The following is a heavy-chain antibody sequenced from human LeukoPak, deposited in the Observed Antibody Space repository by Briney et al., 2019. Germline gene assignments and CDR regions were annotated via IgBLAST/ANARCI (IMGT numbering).Heavy chain of an antibody. CDR1: GFTFSSYG. J-gene: IGHJ6*02. CDR3: ARDFAYYYYGMDV. V-gene: IGHV3-33*01. Sequence: GGSLRLSCAASGFTFSSYGMHGVRQAPGKGLEWVAVIWYDESNKYYADSVKGRFTISRDNSKNTLYLQMNSLRAEDTAVYYCARDFAYYYYGMDVWGQGTTVTVSS. CDR2: IWYDESNK.